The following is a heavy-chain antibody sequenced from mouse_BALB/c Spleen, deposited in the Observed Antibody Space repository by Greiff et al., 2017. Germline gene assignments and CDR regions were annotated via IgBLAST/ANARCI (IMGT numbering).Heavy chain of an antibody. J-gene: IGHJ3*01. Sequence: VQLKESGPELVKPGASVKISCKASGYSFTGYFMNWVMQSHGKSLEWIGRINPYNGDTFYNQKFKGKATLTVDKSSSTAHMELRSLASEDSAVYYCARGGDYYGNYWFAYWGQGTLVTVSA. CDR1: GYSFTGYF. CDR2: INPYNGDT. CDR3: ARGGDYYGNYWFAY. V-gene: IGHV1-20*02. D-gene: IGHD2-1*01.